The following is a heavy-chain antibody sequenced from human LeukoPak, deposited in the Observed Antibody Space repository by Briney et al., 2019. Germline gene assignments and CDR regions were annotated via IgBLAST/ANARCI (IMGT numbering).Heavy chain of an antibody. CDR3: AKDEALQYYYGSETSGIDY. Sequence: PGGSLRLSCAASGFTFSSYAMHWVRQAPGKGLEWVAVISYDGSNKYYADSVKGRFTISRDNSKNTLYLQTNSPRPEDTAVYYCAKDEALQYYYGSETSGIDYWGQGTLVTVSS. D-gene: IGHD3-10*01. CDR2: ISYDGSNK. J-gene: IGHJ4*02. CDR1: GFTFSSYA. V-gene: IGHV3-30*04.